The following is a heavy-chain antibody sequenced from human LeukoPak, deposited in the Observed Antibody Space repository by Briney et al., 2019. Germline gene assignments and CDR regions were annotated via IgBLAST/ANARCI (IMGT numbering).Heavy chain of an antibody. J-gene: IGHJ3*02. Sequence: TSETLSPTCAVSGGSVSHSNWWTWVRQSPGKGLEWIGEVHPSEGTNYNPSLKSRVTISLDKSKNQFSLNLNSVTAADTAIYYCARVMNDALDIWGQGTLVTVSS. V-gene: IGHV4-4*02. CDR3: ARVMNDALDI. CDR2: VHPSEGT. CDR1: GGSVSHSNW.